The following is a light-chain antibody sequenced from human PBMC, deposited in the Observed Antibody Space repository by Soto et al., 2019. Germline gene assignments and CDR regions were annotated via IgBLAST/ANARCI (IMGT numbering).Light chain of an antibody. J-gene: IGKJ2*01. CDR3: QQYDTSPPGYT. CDR1: QSVSSSY. V-gene: IGKV3-20*01. Sequence: EIVLTQSPGTLSLSPGERATLSCRSSQSVSSSYLAWYQQKPGQAPRLLIYGASSRATGIQDRFSGSGSGTDFTLTISRLEPEDFALYYCQQYDTSPPGYTFGQGTQLEIK. CDR2: GAS.